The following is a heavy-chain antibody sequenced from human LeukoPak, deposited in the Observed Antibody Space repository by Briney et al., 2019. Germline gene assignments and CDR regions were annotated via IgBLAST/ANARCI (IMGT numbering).Heavy chain of an antibody. V-gene: IGHV4-39*01. CDR2: IYYTGNT. Sequence: PSETLSLTCTVSGDSISSSSSYWGWIRQPPGKGLEWIGSIYYTGNTYYNASLKSRVTISIDTSKNQISLRLTSVTATDTAMYYCARQTASGLFTLPGGQGTLVTVSS. J-gene: IGHJ4*02. D-gene: IGHD3/OR15-3a*01. CDR1: GDSISSSSSY. CDR3: ARQTASGLFTLP.